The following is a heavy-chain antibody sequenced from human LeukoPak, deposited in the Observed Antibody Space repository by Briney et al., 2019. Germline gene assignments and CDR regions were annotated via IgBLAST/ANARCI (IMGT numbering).Heavy chain of an antibody. J-gene: IGHJ4*02. V-gene: IGHV1-69*01. CDR2: IIPIFGTA. CDR1: GGTFSSYA. Sequence: ASVKVSCKASGGTFSSYAISWVRQAPGQGLEWMGGIIPIFGTANYAQKFQGRVTITADESASTAYMELSSLRSEDTAVYYCARSRVWSGYWGNFDYWGQGTLVTVSS. D-gene: IGHD3-3*01. CDR3: ARSRVWSGYWGNFDY.